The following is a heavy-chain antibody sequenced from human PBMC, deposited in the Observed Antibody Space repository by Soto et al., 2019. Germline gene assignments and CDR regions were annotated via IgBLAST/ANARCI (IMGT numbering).Heavy chain of an antibody. D-gene: IGHD3-10*01. CDR2: IYYSGST. CDR1: GGSISSGDYY. CDR3: ARTSDYYGSGSTRTLDEQVWFDP. V-gene: IGHV4-30-4*01. Sequence: TLSLTCTVSGGSISSGDYYWSWIRQPPGKGLEGIGYIYYSGSTYYNPSLKSRVTISVDTSKNQFSLKLSSVTAADTAVYYCARTSDYYGSGSTRTLDEQVWFDPWGQGTLVTVSS. J-gene: IGHJ5*02.